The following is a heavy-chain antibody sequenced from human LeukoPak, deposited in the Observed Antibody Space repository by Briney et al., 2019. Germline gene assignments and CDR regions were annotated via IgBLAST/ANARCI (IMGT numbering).Heavy chain of an antibody. CDR3: AKEWHIVLILYGMDV. D-gene: IGHD2-8*01. CDR1: GFTFSSYG. Sequence: PGGSLRLSCAASGFTFSSYGMHWVRQAPGKGLEWVAVISYDGSNKYYADSVKGRFTISRDNSKNTLYLQMNSLRAEDTAVYYCAKEWHIVLILYGMDVWGQGTTVTASS. J-gene: IGHJ6*02. CDR2: ISYDGSNK. V-gene: IGHV3-30*18.